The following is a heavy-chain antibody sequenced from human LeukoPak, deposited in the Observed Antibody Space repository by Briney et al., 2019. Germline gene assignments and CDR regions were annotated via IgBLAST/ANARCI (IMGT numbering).Heavy chain of an antibody. CDR2: ISSSGSTI. Sequence: GGSLRLSCAASGFIFSDYYMSWIRQAPGKWLEWVSYISSSGSTIYYADSVKGRFTISRDNAKNSLYLQMNSLRAEDTAVYYCARSVYDSSNFDYWGQGTLVTVSS. CDR1: GFIFSDYY. D-gene: IGHD3-22*01. V-gene: IGHV3-11*01. J-gene: IGHJ4*02. CDR3: ARSVYDSSNFDY.